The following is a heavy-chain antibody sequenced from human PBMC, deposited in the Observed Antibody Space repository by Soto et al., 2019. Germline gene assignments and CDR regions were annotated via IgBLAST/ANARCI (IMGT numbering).Heavy chain of an antibody. V-gene: IGHV4-34*01. Sequence: PSETLSLTCAVYGGSFSGYYWTWIRQPPGTGQEWIGEINHSGSTNYNPSLKSRVTISVDTFKNQFSLNLTSVTAAYTAVYYCARDKITGLFVYWGQGTLVTVSS. CDR1: GGSFSGYY. CDR2: INHSGST. CDR3: ARDKITGLFVY. J-gene: IGHJ4*02. D-gene: IGHD2-8*02.